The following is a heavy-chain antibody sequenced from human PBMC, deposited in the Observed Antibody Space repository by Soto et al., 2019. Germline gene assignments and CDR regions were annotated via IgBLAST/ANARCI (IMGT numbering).Heavy chain of an antibody. J-gene: IGHJ4*02. CDR2: ISWNSKNI. D-gene: IGHD3-3*01. CDR1: GFSFDDYA. V-gene: IGHV3-9*01. CDR3: AKAGQTYYDFWSGYYPDY. Sequence: GGSLRLSCAASGFSFDDYAMHWVRQAPGKGPEWVSGISWNSKNIGYTDSVKGRFTISRDNAKNSLYLQMSSLRGEDTALYYCAKAGQTYYDFWSGYYPDYWGQGTLVTVSS.